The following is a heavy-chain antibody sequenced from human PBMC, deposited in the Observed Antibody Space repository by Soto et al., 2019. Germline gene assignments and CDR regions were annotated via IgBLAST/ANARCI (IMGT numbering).Heavy chain of an antibody. Sequence: QVQLVESGGGVVQPGRSLRLSCAASGFTFSSYGMHWVRQAPGKGLEWVAVIWYDGSNKYYADSVKGRFTISRDNSKNTLYLQMNSLRAEDTAVYYCARDGSMVATGVFDYWGRGTLVTVSS. V-gene: IGHV3-33*01. CDR3: ARDGSMVATGVFDY. D-gene: IGHD5-12*01. CDR2: IWYDGSNK. CDR1: GFTFSSYG. J-gene: IGHJ4*02.